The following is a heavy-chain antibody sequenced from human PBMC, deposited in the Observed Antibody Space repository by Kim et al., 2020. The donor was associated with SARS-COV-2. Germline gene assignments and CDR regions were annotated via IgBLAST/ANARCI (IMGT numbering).Heavy chain of an antibody. Sequence: GGSLRLSCAASGFTFSSYAMSWVRQAPGKGLEWVSAISGSGGSTYYADSVKGRFTISRDNSKNTLYLQMNSLRAEDTAVYYCAKEAWVYEDDYGDYLHDWYFDLWGRGTMVTVSS. D-gene: IGHD4-17*01. V-gene: IGHV3-23*01. CDR2: ISGSGGST. CDR1: GFTFSSYA. CDR3: AKEAWVYEDDYGDYLHDWYFDL. J-gene: IGHJ2*01.